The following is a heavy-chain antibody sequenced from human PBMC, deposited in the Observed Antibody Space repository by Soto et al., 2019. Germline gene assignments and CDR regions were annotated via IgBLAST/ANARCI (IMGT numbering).Heavy chain of an antibody. CDR3: ARDGPCSSTSCYYLS. D-gene: IGHD2-2*01. Sequence: PGGSLRLSCAASGFTFSSYAMHWVRQAPGKGLEWVAVISYDGSNKYYADSVKGRFTISRDNSKNTLYLQMNSLRAEDTAVYYCARDGPCSSTSCYYLSWGQGTLVTVSS. CDR2: ISYDGSNK. CDR1: GFTFSSYA. J-gene: IGHJ4*02. V-gene: IGHV3-30-3*01.